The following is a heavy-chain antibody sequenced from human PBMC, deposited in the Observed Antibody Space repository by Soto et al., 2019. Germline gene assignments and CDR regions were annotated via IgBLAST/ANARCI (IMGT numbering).Heavy chain of an antibody. CDR1: GFTFSGSA. D-gene: IGHD6-13*01. J-gene: IGHJ5*02. CDR3: TSPGQQPRPS. CDR2: IRSKANSYAT. Sequence: EVQLVESGGGLVQPGGSLKLSCAASGFTFSGSAMHWVRQASGKGLEWVGRIRSKANSYATAYAASVKGRFTISRDDSKNTGYLKMNSLKTEDTAVYSCTSPGQQPRPSWGQGTLVTVSS. V-gene: IGHV3-73*01.